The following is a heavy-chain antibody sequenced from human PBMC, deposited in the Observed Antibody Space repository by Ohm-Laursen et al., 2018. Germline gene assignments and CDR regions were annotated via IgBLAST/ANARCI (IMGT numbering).Heavy chain of an antibody. Sequence: SSVKVSCKASGYTFTGYYMHWVRQAPGQGLEWMGWINPNSGGTNYAQKFQGRVTMTRDTSISTAYMELSRLRSDDTAVYYCARRGYGYYYYGMDVWGQGTTVTVSS. J-gene: IGHJ6*02. CDR3: ARRGYGYYYYGMDV. V-gene: IGHV1-2*02. D-gene: IGHD5-12*01. CDR2: INPNSGGT. CDR1: GYTFTGYY.